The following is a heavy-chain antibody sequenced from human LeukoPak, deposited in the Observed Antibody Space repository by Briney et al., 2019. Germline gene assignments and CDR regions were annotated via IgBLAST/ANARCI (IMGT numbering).Heavy chain of an antibody. D-gene: IGHD6-13*01. CDR3: AREGAAAGAEGLDY. V-gene: IGHV4-59*01. CDR1: GGSISSYY. Sequence: PSETLSLTCTVSGGSISSYYWSWIRQPPGKGLEWIGYIYYSGSTNYNPSLKSRVTISVDTSKNQFSLKLSSVTAADTAVYYCAREGAAAGAEGLDYWGQGTLVTVSS. CDR2: IYYSGST. J-gene: IGHJ4*02.